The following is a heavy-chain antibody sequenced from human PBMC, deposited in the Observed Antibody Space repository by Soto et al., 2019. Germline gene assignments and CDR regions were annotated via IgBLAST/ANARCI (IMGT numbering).Heavy chain of an antibody. CDR1: GFSFSNYA. D-gene: IGHD3-22*01. CDR2: ISNDGSNK. V-gene: IGHV3-30-3*01. J-gene: IGHJ4*02. CDR3: ARAVSVVSLIDY. Sequence: QVQLVESGEGVVQPGRSLRLSCAASGFSFSNYAMHWVRQAPGKGLDWVAVISNDGSNKYYADSVKGRFTISRDNSKNTLYLQMNSLRAEDTAVYYCARAVSVVSLIDYWGQGTLVTASS.